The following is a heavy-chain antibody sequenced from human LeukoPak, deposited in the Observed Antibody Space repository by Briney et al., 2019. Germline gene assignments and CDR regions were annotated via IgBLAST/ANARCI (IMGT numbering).Heavy chain of an antibody. CDR3: AKARYRALWDF. CDR1: GFTFSTYG. CDR2: ISKDGSDK. D-gene: IGHD1-14*01. V-gene: IGHV3-30*18. J-gene: IGHJ4*02. Sequence: PGGSLRLSCAASGFTFSTYGMHWVRQAPGKGLEWVALISKDGSDKYYADSVKGRFTISRDNSKNTLYLQMNSLRAEDTAVYYCAKARYRALWDFWGQGTLVTVSS.